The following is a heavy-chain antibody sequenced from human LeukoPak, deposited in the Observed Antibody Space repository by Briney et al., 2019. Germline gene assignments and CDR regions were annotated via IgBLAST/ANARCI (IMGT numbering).Heavy chain of an antibody. D-gene: IGHD3-22*01. CDR3: AKDFSSGYYYFDY. CDR2: INWNSGSK. CDR1: GFTFDDYA. Sequence: PGGSLRLSCAASGFTFDDYAIHWVRQAPGKGLEWVSGINWNSGSKHYADSVKGQFTISRDNAKNSLYLQMNSLRAEDTALYYCAKDFSSGYYYFDYWGQGTLVTVSS. V-gene: IGHV3-9*01. J-gene: IGHJ4*02.